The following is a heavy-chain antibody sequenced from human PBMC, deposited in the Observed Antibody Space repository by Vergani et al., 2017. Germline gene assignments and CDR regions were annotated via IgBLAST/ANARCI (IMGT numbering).Heavy chain of an antibody. D-gene: IGHD3-3*01. V-gene: IGHV3-30*02. CDR3: ATLTIFGVGGAYDYYGMYV. J-gene: IGHJ6*02. CDR1: GFTFSSCG. CDR2: IRYDGSNK. Sequence: QVQLVESGGGVVQPGGSLRLSCAASGFTFSSCGMHWVRQAPGKGLVWVAFIRYDGSNKYYADSVKGRFTISRDNSKNTLYLQMSSLRAEDTAVYYCATLTIFGVGGAYDYYGMYVWGQGTTVIVSS.